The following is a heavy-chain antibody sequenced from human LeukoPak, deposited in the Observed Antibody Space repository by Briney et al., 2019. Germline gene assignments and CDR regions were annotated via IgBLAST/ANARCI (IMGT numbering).Heavy chain of an antibody. Sequence: WGSLSLSCAASGFTFSSYEMNWVRQAPGKGLEWVSYISSSGSTIYYADSVKGRFTISRDNAKNSLYLQMNSLRAEDTAVYYCAEPGITMIGGVWGKGTTVTISS. CDR1: GFTFSSYE. D-gene: IGHD3-10*02. CDR3: AEPGITMIGGV. J-gene: IGHJ6*04. V-gene: IGHV3-48*03. CDR2: ISSSGSTI.